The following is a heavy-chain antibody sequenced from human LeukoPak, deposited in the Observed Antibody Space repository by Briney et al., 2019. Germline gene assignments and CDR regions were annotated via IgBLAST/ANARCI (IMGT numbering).Heavy chain of an antibody. CDR2: IYYSGST. V-gene: IGHV4-59*01. D-gene: IGHD5-12*01. CDR1: GGSMSPYS. J-gene: IGHJ4*02. Sequence: SEILSLTCSVSGGSMSPYSWSWIRQPPGKGLEWIGYIYYSGSTNYNPSLKSRVNISVDTSKNQFSLKLSSVTAADTAVYYCARRDKSGYDNWAFDYWGQGTLVTVSS. CDR3: ARRDKSGYDNWAFDY.